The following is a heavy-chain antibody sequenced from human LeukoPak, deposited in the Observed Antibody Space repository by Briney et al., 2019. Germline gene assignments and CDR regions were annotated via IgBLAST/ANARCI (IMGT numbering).Heavy chain of an antibody. V-gene: IGHV1-24*01. CDR3: ATDLNYYGNDAFDI. CDR1: GYTLTELS. CDR2: FDPGDGET. D-gene: IGHD1-26*01. J-gene: IGHJ3*02. Sequence: ASVKVSCKVSGYTLTELSMHWVRQAPGKGLEWMGGFDPGDGETIYAQKFQGRVTMTEDTSTDTAYMELSSLRSEDTAVYYCATDLNYYGNDAFDIWGQGTMVTVSS.